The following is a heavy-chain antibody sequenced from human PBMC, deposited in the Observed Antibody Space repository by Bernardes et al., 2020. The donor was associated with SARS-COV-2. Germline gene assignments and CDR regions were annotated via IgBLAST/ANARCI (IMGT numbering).Heavy chain of an antibody. CDR3: AGASVGGSWATIFDS. V-gene: IGHV4-59*01. CDR2: VYYSGTT. Sequence: TLSLTCTVSAGSISSYYWSWIRQAPGKGLEWIGYVYYSGTTNYNPSLRSRVTISLDTPKNQFSLKLTSLTAADTAVYYCAGASVGGSWATIFDSWGQGALVTVSS. CDR1: AGSISSYY. J-gene: IGHJ4*02. D-gene: IGHD6-19*01.